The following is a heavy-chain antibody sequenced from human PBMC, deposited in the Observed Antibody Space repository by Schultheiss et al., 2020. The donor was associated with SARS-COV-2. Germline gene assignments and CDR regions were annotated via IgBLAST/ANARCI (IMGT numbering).Heavy chain of an antibody. J-gene: IGHJ4*02. CDR3: ASISGYDYPYYFDY. CDR2: INHSGST. Sequence: SETLSLTCAVYGGSFSGYYWSWIRQPPGKGLEWIGEINHSGSTNYNPSLKSRVTISVDKSKNQFSLKLSSVTAADTAVYFCASISGYDYPYYFDYWGQGILVTVSS. V-gene: IGHV4-34*01. D-gene: IGHD5-12*01. CDR1: GGSFSGYY.